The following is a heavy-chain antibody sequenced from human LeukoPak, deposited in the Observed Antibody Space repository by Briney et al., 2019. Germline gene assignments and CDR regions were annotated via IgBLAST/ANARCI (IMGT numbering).Heavy chain of an antibody. CDR3: ARAHGEGDYSGYEEIWDY. CDR2: ISAYNGHT. D-gene: IGHD5-12*01. V-gene: IGHV1-18*01. J-gene: IGHJ4*02. Sequence: PPGKPSCSPSGSTVTHYGIIWVRRAARHGLEWRGWISAYNGHTNSAHPFHGRVTLTTDTSTSTAYMELRGLRPEDGAVYYCARAHGEGDYSGYEEIWDYWGQGTQVTVSS. CDR1: GSTVTHYG.